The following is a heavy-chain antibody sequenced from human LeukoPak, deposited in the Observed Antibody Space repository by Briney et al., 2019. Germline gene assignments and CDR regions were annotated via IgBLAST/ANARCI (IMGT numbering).Heavy chain of an antibody. CDR2: IIPIFATA. V-gene: IGHV1-69*01. CDR3: ARVPYGSGSYYND. Sequence: SVKVSCKASGGTFSSYAISWVRQAPGQGLEWMGGIIPIFATANYAQKFQGRVTITADESTSTAYMELSSLRSEDTAVYYCARVPYGSGSYYNDWGQGTLVTVSS. D-gene: IGHD3-10*01. CDR1: GGTFSSYA. J-gene: IGHJ4*02.